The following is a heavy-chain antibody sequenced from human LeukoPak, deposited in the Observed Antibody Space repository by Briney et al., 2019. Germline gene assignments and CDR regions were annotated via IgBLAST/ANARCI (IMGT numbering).Heavy chain of an antibody. CDR2: INHSGST. D-gene: IGHD5-18*01. J-gene: IGHJ4*02. CDR1: GGSFSGYY. V-gene: IGHV4-34*01. CDR3: ARGRKGYSYGIKY. Sequence: SETLSLTCAVYGGSFSGYYWSWIRQPPGKGLEWIGEINHSGSTNYNPSLKSRVTISVDTSKNQFSLKLSSVTAADTAVYYCARGRKGYSYGIKYWGQGTLVTVSS.